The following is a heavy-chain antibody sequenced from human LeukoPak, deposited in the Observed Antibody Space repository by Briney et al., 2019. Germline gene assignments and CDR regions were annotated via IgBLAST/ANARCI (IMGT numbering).Heavy chain of an antibody. V-gene: IGHV3-23*01. J-gene: IGHJ4*02. D-gene: IGHD1-26*01. CDR2: ISGSGDSS. CDR3: AKVPGTIGGATDTVFGYFDY. Sequence: GGSLRLSCAASGFTFSSHSMNWVRQAPGKGLEWVSGISGSGDSSYYADSVKGRFTISRDNSKNTLYLQMNSLRAEDTAVYYCAKVPGTIGGATDTVFGYFDYWGQGTLVTVSS. CDR1: GFTFSSHS.